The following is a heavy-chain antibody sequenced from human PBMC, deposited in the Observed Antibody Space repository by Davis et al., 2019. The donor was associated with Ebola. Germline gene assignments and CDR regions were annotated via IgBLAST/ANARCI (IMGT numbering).Heavy chain of an antibody. CDR2: INHSGST. V-gene: IGHV4-34*01. J-gene: IGHJ4*02. Sequence: MPSETLSLTCAVYGGSFSGYYWSWIRQPPGKGLEWIGEINHSGSTNYNPSLKSRVTISVDTSKNQFSLKLSSVTAADTAVYYCARLGRDVVVPAVILDFDYWGQGILVAVSS. CDR3: ARLGRDVVVPAVILDFDY. CDR1: GGSFSGYY. D-gene: IGHD2-2*01.